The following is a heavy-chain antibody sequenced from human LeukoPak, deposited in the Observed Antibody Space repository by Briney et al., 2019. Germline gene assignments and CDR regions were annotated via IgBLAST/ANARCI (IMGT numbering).Heavy chain of an antibody. Sequence: ASVKVSCKTSGYAFTTYGITWVRQAPGQGLEWMGWIAAYNGHTDYTQKLQGRVTMTIDPSTDTAYMELRSVRSDDTGVYYCARAQVTYPSPRHLDVWGKGTTVTVPS. D-gene: IGHD2-21*02. CDR1: GYAFTTYG. CDR2: IAAYNGHT. J-gene: IGHJ6*04. V-gene: IGHV1-18*01. CDR3: ARAQVTYPSPRHLDV.